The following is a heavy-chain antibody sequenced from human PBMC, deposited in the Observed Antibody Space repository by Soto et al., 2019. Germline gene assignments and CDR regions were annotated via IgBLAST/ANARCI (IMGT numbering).Heavy chain of an antibody. D-gene: IGHD2-15*01. CDR1: GFSFSHYA. V-gene: IGHV3-30*03. CDR2: IAYDASKK. J-gene: IGHJ1*01. Sequence: QVQLVESGGGVVQPGRSLRLSCAASGFSFSHYAMHWVRQAPGKGLEWVAVIAYDASKKYYADSVKGRFTISRDNSKNTLYLQMNSLRDEDTAVYYCASPYCSGGSCYLTEYFQHWGQGTLVTVSS. CDR3: ASPYCSGGSCYLTEYFQH.